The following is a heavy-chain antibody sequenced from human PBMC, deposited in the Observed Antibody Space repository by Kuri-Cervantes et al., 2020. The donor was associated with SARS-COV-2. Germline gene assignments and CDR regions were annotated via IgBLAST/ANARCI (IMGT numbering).Heavy chain of an antibody. Sequence: GGSLRLSCSASGFIFREYTMNWVRQAPGKGLEWVSCIGSGGTIKYDADSVKGRFTISRDNAKNSLYLQMNSLRVEDTAVYYCATERSPYYYDSSGHFDYWGQGTLVTVSS. J-gene: IGHJ4*02. CDR2: IGSGGTIK. CDR1: GFIFREYT. D-gene: IGHD3-22*01. V-gene: IGHV3-48*01. CDR3: ATERSPYYYDSSGHFDY.